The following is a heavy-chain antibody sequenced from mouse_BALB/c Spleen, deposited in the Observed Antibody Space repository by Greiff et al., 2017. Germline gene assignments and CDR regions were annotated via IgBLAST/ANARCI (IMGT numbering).Heavy chain of an antibody. D-gene: IGHD1-2*01. V-gene: IGHV3-6*02. J-gene: IGHJ4*01. CDR1: GYSITSGYY. Sequence: VQLKESGPGLVKPSQSLSLTCSVTGYSITSGYYWNWIRQFPGNKLEWMGYISYDGSNNYNPSLKNRISITRDTSKNQFFLKLNSVTTEDTATYYCARDTTATGAMDYWGQGTSVTVSS. CDR2: ISYDGSN. CDR3: ARDTTATGAMDY.